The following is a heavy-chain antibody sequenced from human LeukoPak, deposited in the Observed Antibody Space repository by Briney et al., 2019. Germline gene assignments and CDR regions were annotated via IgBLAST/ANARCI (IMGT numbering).Heavy chain of an antibody. J-gene: IGHJ4*02. D-gene: IGHD2-2*02. CDR3: ARSYCSSNRRYRSLDY. CDR2: IYYSGIT. CDR1: GGSISSDDYY. Sequence: PSQTLSLTCTVSGGSISSDDYYWSWIRQPPGKGLEWIGYIYYSGITYYNPSLKSRVTISVDTSKNQFSLKLSSVTAADTAVYYCARSYCSSNRRYRSLDYGGQGTLVTVSS. V-gene: IGHV4-30-4*01.